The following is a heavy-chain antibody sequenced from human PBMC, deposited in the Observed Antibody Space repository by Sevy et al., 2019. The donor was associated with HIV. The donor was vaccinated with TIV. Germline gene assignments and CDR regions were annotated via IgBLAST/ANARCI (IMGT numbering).Heavy chain of an antibody. CDR3: AKVGPVVRGVITDAFDI. Sequence: GGSLRLSCAASGFTFNSYAMRWVRQAPGTGLEWVSGLSGGGESTYYADSVKGRFTISRDNSKNTLYLQMNSLRAEDTAIYYCAKVGPVVRGVITDAFDIWGQGTMVTVSS. CDR2: LSGGGEST. D-gene: IGHD3-10*01. V-gene: IGHV3-23*01. J-gene: IGHJ3*02. CDR1: GFTFNSYA.